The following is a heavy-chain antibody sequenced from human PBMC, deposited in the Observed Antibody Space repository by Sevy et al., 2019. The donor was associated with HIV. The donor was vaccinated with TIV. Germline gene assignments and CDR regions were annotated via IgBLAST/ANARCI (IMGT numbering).Heavy chain of an antibody. D-gene: IGHD6-19*01. V-gene: IGHV1-18*01. CDR3: ARDGLAVGEFYFDY. CDR1: GYTFTKYG. Sequence: ASVKVSCKASGYTFTKYGISWVRQAPGQGLEWMGWISGDNVNTHYAQKLQGRVTMTTDTSTSTAYMELRSLRSDDTAVYYCARDGLAVGEFYFDYWGQGTLVTVSS. CDR2: ISGDNVNT. J-gene: IGHJ4*02.